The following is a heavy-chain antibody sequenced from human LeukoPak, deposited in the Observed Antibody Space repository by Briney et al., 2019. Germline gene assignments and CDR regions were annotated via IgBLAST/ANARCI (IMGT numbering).Heavy chain of an antibody. CDR3: ARGVPAAPFDY. D-gene: IGHD2-2*01. Sequence: GASVKVSCKASGYTFTSYAMHWVRQVPGQGLEWMGWINPNSGGTNYAQKFQGRVTMTRDTSISTAYMELSRLRSDDTAVYYCARGVPAAPFDYWGQGTLVTVSS. CDR2: INPNSGGT. CDR1: GYTFTSYA. V-gene: IGHV1-2*02. J-gene: IGHJ4*02.